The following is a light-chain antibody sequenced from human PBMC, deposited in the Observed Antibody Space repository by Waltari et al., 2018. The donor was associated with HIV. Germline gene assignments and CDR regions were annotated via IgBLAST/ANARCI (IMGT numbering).Light chain of an antibody. V-gene: IGKV1-17*01. CDR1: QGTRND. Sequence: EIQMTQSPSSLPASLAHSVPITCRASQGTRNDLGWYQQIPGKAPKRLINSASSLQSGVPSRFSGSGSGTEFTLTISSLQPEDFATYYCLQHNSYPYTFGQGTKLEIK. CDR2: SAS. J-gene: IGKJ2*01. CDR3: LQHNSYPYT.